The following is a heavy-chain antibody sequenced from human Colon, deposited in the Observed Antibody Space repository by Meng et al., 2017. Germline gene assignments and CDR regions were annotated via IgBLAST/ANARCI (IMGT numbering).Heavy chain of an antibody. CDR3: ARVNGDFDEAWFDP. CDR2: IYYTGNT. D-gene: IGHD2-21*02. CDR1: GASVSSGDYY. Sequence: AQLQEVGPARGGPSGTLSLTCTVSGASVSSGDYYWSWIRQPPAKGLQWLGYIYYTGNTNYHPSLKNRVTISLDTSNNQFSLKLTSMTAADAAIYYCARVNGDFDEAWFDPWGQGTLVTVSS. J-gene: IGHJ5*02. V-gene: IGHV4-61*08.